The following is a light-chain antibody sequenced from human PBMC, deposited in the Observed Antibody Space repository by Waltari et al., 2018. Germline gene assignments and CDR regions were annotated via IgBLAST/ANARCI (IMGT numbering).Light chain of an antibody. CDR2: GSS. J-gene: IGKJ4*01. Sequence: DIQMTQSPSSLSASVGDTVPIPCRASQGVNNFLVWLQQRPGKAPKSLIYGSSTLQSGVPSRFSGSGYGTDFTLTISSLQPEDIATYYCQQHADYPLTFGGGTRVEIK. CDR1: QGVNNF. CDR3: QQHADYPLT. V-gene: IGKV1-16*01.